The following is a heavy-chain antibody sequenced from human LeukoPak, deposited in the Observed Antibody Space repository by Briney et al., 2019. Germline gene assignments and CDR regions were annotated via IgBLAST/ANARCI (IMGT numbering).Heavy chain of an antibody. V-gene: IGHV3-30*04. CDR2: ISYDGSNK. CDR1: GFTFSSYA. Sequence: PGGSLRLSCAASGFTFSSYAMHWVRQAPGKGLEWVAVISYDGSNKYYADSVKGRFNISRDNSKNTLYLQMNSLRAEDTAVYYCARDQGSSSYLDYWGKGTLVTVSS. D-gene: IGHD6-13*01. CDR3: ARDQGSSSYLDY. J-gene: IGHJ4*02.